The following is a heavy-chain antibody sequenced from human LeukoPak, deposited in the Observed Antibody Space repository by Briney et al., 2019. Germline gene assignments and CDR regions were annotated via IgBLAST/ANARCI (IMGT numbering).Heavy chain of an antibody. CDR2: ISSSSSYI. V-gene: IGHV3-21*01. D-gene: IGHD2-2*02. Sequence: GGSLRLSCAASGFTFSSYSMNWVRRAPGKGLEWVSSISSSSSYIYYADSVKGRFTISRDNAKNSLYLQMNSLRAEDTAVYYCASPGSIVVVPAAIFTYYFDYWGQGTLVTVSS. CDR3: ASPGSIVVVPAAIFTYYFDY. CDR1: GFTFSSYS. J-gene: IGHJ4*02.